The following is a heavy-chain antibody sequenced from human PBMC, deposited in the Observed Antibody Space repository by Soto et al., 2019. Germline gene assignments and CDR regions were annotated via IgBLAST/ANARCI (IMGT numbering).Heavy chain of an antibody. Sequence: PGESLKISCKGSGYRFNSYWISWVRQMPGKGLEWMGRIDPNDSETKYSPSFEGQVTISADRSINTAYLEWSSLKAADTAMYYCASRNCGGDCYSHFDTWGQGALVTVSS. V-gene: IGHV5-10-1*01. CDR3: ASRNCGGDCYSHFDT. CDR2: IDPNDSET. D-gene: IGHD2-21*02. CDR1: GYRFNSYW. J-gene: IGHJ4*02.